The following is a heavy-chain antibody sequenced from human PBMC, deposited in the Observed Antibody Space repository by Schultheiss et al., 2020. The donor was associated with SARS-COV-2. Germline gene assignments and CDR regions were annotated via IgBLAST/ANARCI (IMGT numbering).Heavy chain of an antibody. D-gene: IGHD2-2*01. J-gene: IGHJ4*02. CDR1: GFTFSSYD. V-gene: IGHV3-13*01. CDR2: IGTAGDT. CDR3: AKGYCSSTSCYHFDY. Sequence: GGSLRLSCAASGFTFSSYDMHWVRQATGKGLEWVSAIGTAGDTYYPGSVKGRFTISRDNSKNTLYLQMNSLRAEDTAVYYCAKGYCSSTSCYHFDYWGQGTLVTVSS.